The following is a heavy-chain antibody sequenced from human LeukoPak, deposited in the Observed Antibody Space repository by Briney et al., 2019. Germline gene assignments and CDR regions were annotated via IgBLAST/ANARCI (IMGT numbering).Heavy chain of an antibody. CDR3: AKDSKRYPLDYYMDV. J-gene: IGHJ6*03. Sequence: GGSLRLSCAASGLTLSNYAMIWVRQAPGKGLEWVSSISASGGTTYYADSVKGRFPISRDNPKNTLYLQMSSLSAEDTAIYYCAKDSKRYPLDYYMDVWGKGTTVTVSS. V-gene: IGHV3-23*01. D-gene: IGHD1-14*01. CDR1: GLTLSNYA. CDR2: ISASGGTT.